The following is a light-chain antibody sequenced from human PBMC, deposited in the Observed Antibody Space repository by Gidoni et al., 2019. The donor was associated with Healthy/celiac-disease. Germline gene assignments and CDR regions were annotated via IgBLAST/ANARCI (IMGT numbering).Light chain of an antibody. CDR1: QGISSY. V-gene: IGKV1-8*01. J-gene: IGKJ1*01. CDR2: ATS. Sequence: IGMTQSPSSLSASTGDRVTITCRTSQGISSYLTWYQQKPGKAPKLLIYATSTLQSGVPSRFSGSGSGTDFTLTISCLQSEDFATYYCQQYYSYPQTFGQGTKVEIK. CDR3: QQYYSYPQT.